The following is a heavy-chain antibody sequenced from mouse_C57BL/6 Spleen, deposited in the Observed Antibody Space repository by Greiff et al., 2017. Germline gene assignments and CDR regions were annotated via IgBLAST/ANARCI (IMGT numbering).Heavy chain of an antibody. CDR2: ISSGGDYI. D-gene: IGHD2-1*01. Sequence: EVKLVESGEGLVKPGGSLKLSCAASGFTFRSYAMSWVRQTPEKRLGWVAYISSGGDYIYYADTVKGRFTISRDNARNTLYLQMSSLKAEDTAMYYCTRDYYGNYYAMDYWGQGTSVTVSS. CDR3: TRDYYGNYYAMDY. V-gene: IGHV5-9-1*02. CDR1: GFTFRSYA. J-gene: IGHJ4*01.